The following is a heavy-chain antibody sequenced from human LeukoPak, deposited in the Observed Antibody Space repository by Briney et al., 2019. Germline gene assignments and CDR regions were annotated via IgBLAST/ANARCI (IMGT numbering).Heavy chain of an antibody. V-gene: IGHV3-30*18. J-gene: IGHJ4*02. D-gene: IGHD3-22*01. CDR1: GFTFSSYG. CDR2: ISYDGSNK. CDR3: AKDTYYYDSSGYLDY. Sequence: GGSLRLSCAASGFTFSSYGMHWVRQAPGKGLEWVAVISYDGSNKYYADSVKGRFTISRDNSENTLYLQMNSLRAEDTAVYYCAKDTYYYDSSGYLDYWGQGTLVTVSS.